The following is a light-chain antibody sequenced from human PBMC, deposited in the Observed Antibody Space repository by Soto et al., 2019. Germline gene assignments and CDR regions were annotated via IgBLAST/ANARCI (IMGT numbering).Light chain of an antibody. CDR3: QHYDTLPAVT. J-gene: IGKJ4*01. Sequence: DIQMTQSPSSLSSSVGDGVTITCQASQDISKNLNWYQQKPGKAPNLLIYDASNLQTGVPSRFSGSGSGTDFIFTISSLQPEDFGTYFCQHYDTLPAVTFGGGTKVETK. V-gene: IGKV1-33*01. CDR2: DAS. CDR1: QDISKN.